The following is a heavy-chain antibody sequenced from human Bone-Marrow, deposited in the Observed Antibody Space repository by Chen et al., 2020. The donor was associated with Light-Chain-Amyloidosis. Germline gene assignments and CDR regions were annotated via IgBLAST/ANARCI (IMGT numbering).Heavy chain of an antibody. D-gene: IGHD2-2*01. Sequence: QVQLVQSGAEVKKPGASVRVSCKASGYTFTDYYINWVRQAPGQGLEWMGWVNPNTDGTNHAQKFHGRVSMTRDTSISTAYMELSRLRSDDTAVYYCLRGGSSTYYNRDAFDIWGQGTMVTVSS. J-gene: IGHJ3*02. CDR1: GYTFTDYY. CDR3: LRGGSSTYYNRDAFDI. V-gene: IGHV1-2*02. CDR2: VNPNTDGT.